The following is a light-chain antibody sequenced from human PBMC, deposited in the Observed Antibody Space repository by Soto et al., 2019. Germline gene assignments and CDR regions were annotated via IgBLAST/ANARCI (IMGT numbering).Light chain of an antibody. CDR1: SSDVGSDYL. Sequence: QSALTQPASVSGSPGQSITISCTGTSSDVGSDYLVSWYQQHPGTAPKLIIYEGTKRPSGVSDRFSGSRSGNTASLTISGLQTEDEGDYFCCSYGDFRTPWVFGAGTKVTVL. CDR3: CSYGDFRTPWV. CDR2: EGT. V-gene: IGLV2-23*01. J-gene: IGLJ3*02.